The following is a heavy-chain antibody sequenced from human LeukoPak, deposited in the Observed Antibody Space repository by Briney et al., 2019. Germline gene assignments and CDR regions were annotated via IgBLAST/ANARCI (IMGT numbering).Heavy chain of an antibody. CDR3: ARAGGYDCSGGSCYPYYFDY. CDR1: GYTFTSYY. Sequence: VASVKVSCTASGYTFTSYYMHWVRQAPGQGLEWMGIINPSVGSTRYAKKIKGRVTMTRDMSTSTVYMELSSLRSEATAVYYCARAGGYDCSGGSCYPYYFDYWGQGTLVTVSS. V-gene: IGHV1-46*01. D-gene: IGHD2-15*01. J-gene: IGHJ4*02. CDR2: INPSVGST.